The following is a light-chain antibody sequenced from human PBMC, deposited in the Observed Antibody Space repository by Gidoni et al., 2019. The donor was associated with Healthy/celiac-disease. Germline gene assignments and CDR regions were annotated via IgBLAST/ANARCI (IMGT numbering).Light chain of an antibody. CDR2: AAS. J-gene: IGKJ4*01. V-gene: IGKV1-9*01. Sequence: IQLTQSLSSPSASVGDRVTITCRASQGISSYLAWYQQKPGKAPKLLIYAASTLQSGVPSRFSGSGSGTDFTLTISSLQPKDFATYYCQQLNSYPPLTFGGGTKVEIK. CDR3: QQLNSYPPLT. CDR1: QGISSY.